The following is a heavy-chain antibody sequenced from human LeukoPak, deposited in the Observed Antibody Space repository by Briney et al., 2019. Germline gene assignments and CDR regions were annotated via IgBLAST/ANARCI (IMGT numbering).Heavy chain of an antibody. CDR3: ASALNSSYMDV. V-gene: IGHV4-59*01. CDR2: IYYSGST. J-gene: IGHJ6*03. Sequence: SETLSLTCTVSGGSISTYYWSWIRQPPGKGLEWIGYIYYSGSTNYNPSLKSRVTISVDSSKNQFSLKLSSVTAADTAVYYCASALNSSYMDVWGKGTTVTISS. CDR1: GGSISTYY.